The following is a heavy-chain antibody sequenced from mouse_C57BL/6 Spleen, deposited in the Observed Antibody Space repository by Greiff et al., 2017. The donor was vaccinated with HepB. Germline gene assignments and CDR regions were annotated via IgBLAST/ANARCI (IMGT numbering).Heavy chain of an antibody. D-gene: IGHD2-3*01. Sequence: EVHLVESEGGLVQPGSSMKLSCTASGFTFSDYYMAWVRQVPEKGLEWVANINYDGSSTYYLDSLKSRFIISRDNAKNILYLQMSSLKSEDTATYYCARGDGYPYYFDYWGQGTTLTVSS. CDR3: ARGDGYPYYFDY. J-gene: IGHJ2*01. V-gene: IGHV5-16*01. CDR2: INYDGSST. CDR1: GFTFSDYY.